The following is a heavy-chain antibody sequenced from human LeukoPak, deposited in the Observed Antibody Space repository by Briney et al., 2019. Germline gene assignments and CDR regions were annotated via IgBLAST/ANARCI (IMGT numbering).Heavy chain of an antibody. Sequence: SETLSLTCTVSGGSISSGSYYWSWIRQPAGKGLEWIGRIYTSGSTNYNPSLKSRVTISLDTSKNQFSLKLSSVTAAGTAVYYCARTPETYSSGWYAGDAFDIWGQGTMVTVSS. D-gene: IGHD6-19*01. CDR1: GGSISSGSYY. CDR2: IYTSGST. V-gene: IGHV4-61*02. CDR3: ARTPETYSSGWYAGDAFDI. J-gene: IGHJ3*02.